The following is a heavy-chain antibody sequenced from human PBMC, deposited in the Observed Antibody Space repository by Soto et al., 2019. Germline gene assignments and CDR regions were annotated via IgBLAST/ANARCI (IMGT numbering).Heavy chain of an antibody. CDR3: ARDPVLLWFGELSRFYGMDV. Sequence: SETLSLTCTVSGGSISSSSYYWGWIRQPPGKGLEWIGSIYYSGSTYYNPSLKSRVTISVDTSKNQFSLKLSSVTAADTAVYYCARDPVLLWFGELSRFYGMDVWGQGTTVTVSS. CDR2: IYYSGST. V-gene: IGHV4-39*02. D-gene: IGHD3-10*01. J-gene: IGHJ6*02. CDR1: GGSISSSSYY.